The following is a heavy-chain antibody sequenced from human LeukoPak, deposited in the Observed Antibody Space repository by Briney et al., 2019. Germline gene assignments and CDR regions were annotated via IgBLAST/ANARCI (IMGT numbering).Heavy chain of an antibody. V-gene: IGHV4-34*01. Sequence: SETLSLTCAVYGGSFSGYYWSWIRQPPGKGLEWIGEINHSGSTNYNPSLKSRVTISVDTSKNQFSLKLSSVTAADTAVYYCARTTMVRGVKYYYYYYMDVWGKGTTVTISS. CDR1: GGSFSGYY. J-gene: IGHJ6*03. CDR2: INHSGST. CDR3: ARTTMVRGVKYYYYYYMDV. D-gene: IGHD3-10*01.